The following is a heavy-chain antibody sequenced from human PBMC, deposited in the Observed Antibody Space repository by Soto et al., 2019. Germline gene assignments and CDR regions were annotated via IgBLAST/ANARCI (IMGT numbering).Heavy chain of an antibody. V-gene: IGHV4-4*02. CDR3: ARYSALSGTYYFVV. Sequence: PSETLSLTCDVSGASISSVYWWSWVRQSPGKGLEWIGEISQRGSANYRPSLKSRVTMSLDTSKNQFSLRLTSVTAADTAVYYCARYSALSGTYYFVVWGQGTLVTVSS. D-gene: IGHD6-13*01. CDR1: GASISSVYW. CDR2: ISQRGSA. J-gene: IGHJ4*02.